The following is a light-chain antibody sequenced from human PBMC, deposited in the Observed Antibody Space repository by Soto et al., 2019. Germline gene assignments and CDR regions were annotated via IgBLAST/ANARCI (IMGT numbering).Light chain of an antibody. CDR2: EDD. V-gene: IGLV6-57*04. CDR1: SGNIGSNY. Sequence: NFMLTQPHSVSESPGKTVTISCTCSSGNIGSNYVQWYQQRPGSAPTTLIYEDDQRPSGVPDRFSGSIDRSSNSASLTISGLKTEDEADYYCQSYDSSTPVVFGGGTKLTVL. J-gene: IGLJ2*01. CDR3: QSYDSSTPVV.